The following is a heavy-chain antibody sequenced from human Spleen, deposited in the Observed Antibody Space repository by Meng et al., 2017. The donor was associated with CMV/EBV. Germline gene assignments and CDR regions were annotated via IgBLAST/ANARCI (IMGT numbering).Heavy chain of an antibody. Sequence: ASVKVSCKASGYTFTGYYMHWVRQAPGQGLEWMGWINPNSGGANYAQRFQGRVTMTRDTSISTAYMEPTRLRSDDTAVYYCARGEAARPDLLWFDPWGQGTLVTVSS. J-gene: IGHJ5*02. V-gene: IGHV1-2*02. CDR2: INPNSGGA. D-gene: IGHD6-6*01. CDR3: ARGEAARPDLLWFDP. CDR1: GYTFTGYY.